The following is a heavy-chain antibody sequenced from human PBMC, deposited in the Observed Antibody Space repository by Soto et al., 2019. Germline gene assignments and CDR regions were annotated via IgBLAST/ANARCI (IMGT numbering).Heavy chain of an antibody. CDR2: INPVGGST. CDR1: GYTFTSYY. Sequence: QVQLVQSGAEVKKPGASVKVSCKASGYTFTSYYMHWVRQAPGQGLEWMGIINPVGGSTTYAQKFEGRVTMPRDTSTSTVYMDLSSLRSEDTAVYFCARGQESLILLDYWGQGTLVTVSS. J-gene: IGHJ4*02. D-gene: IGHD3-16*02. CDR3: ARGQESLILLDY. V-gene: IGHV1-46*01.